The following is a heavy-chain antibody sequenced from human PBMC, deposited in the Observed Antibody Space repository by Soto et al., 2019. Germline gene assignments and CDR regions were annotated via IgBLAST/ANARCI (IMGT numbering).Heavy chain of an antibody. D-gene: IGHD6-13*01. Sequence: PGGSLRLSCAASGFTFSSYSMNWVRQAPGKGLEWVSSISSSSSYIYYADSVKGRFTISRDNAKNSLYLQMNSLRAEDTAVYYCARVEAAADYFDYWGQGTLVTVSS. CDR1: GFTFSSYS. V-gene: IGHV3-21*01. CDR2: ISSSSSYI. J-gene: IGHJ4*02. CDR3: ARVEAAADYFDY.